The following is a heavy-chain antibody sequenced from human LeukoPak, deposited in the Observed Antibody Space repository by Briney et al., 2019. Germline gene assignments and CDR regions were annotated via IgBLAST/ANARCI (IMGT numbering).Heavy chain of an antibody. CDR1: GGSFSGYY. J-gene: IGHJ4*02. CDR2: INHSGST. CDR3: ARGGKGLNSVSSGYYYTGGNDY. V-gene: IGHV4-34*01. Sequence: SETLSLTCAVYGGSFSGYYWSWIRQPPGKGLEWIGEINHSGSTNYNPSLKSRVTISVDTSKNQFSLKLSSVTAADTAVYYCARGGKGLNSVSSGYYYTGGNDYWGQGTLVTVSS. D-gene: IGHD3-22*01.